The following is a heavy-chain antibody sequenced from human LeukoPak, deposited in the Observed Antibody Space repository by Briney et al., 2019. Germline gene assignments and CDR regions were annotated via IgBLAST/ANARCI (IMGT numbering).Heavy chain of an antibody. CDR1: GGSISSYY. Sequence: PSETLSLTCTVSGGSISSYYWSWIRQPPGKGLEWIGYIYYSGSTNYNPSLKSRVTISVDTSKNQFSLKLSSVTAADTAVYYCARLTRDGYRLYYFDYWGQGTLVTVSS. CDR2: IYYSGST. J-gene: IGHJ4*02. CDR3: ARLTRDGYRLYYFDY. V-gene: IGHV4-59*08. D-gene: IGHD5-24*01.